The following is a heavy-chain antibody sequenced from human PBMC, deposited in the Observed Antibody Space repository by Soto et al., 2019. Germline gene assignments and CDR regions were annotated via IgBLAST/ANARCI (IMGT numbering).Heavy chain of an antibody. J-gene: IGHJ4*02. V-gene: IGHV4-34*01. CDR3: ARHHVRGRTIAGASEF. D-gene: IGHD1-26*01. CDR1: GGSLSGYY. Sequence: QVQLQQWGAGLLKPSETLSLTCAVYGGSLSGYYWSWIRQPPGKALEWIGEINYSGNTNYNPSLKSRVNISVDTSKNQIILNLSSVTAADTAMYYCARHHVRGRTIAGASEFWGQGTLVTVSS. CDR2: INYSGNT.